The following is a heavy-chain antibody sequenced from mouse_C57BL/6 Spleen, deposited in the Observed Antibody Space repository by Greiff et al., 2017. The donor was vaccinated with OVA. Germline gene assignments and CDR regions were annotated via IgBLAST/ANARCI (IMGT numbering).Heavy chain of an antibody. J-gene: IGHJ3*01. Sequence: QVQLQQPGAELVRPGSSVKLSCKASGYTFTSYWMHWVKQRPIQGLEWIGNIDPSDSETHYNQKFKDKATLTVDKSSSTAYMQLSSLTSEDSAVYYCAREGVYDGSAWFAYWGQGTLVTVSA. CDR1: GYTFTSYW. D-gene: IGHD2-3*01. CDR2: IDPSDSET. V-gene: IGHV1-52*01. CDR3: AREGVYDGSAWFAY.